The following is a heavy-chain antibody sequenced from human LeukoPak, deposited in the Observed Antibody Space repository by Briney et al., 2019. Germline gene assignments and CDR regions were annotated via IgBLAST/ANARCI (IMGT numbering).Heavy chain of an antibody. CDR2: ISSSSTYI. CDR3: ARVQRGEMATFDY. D-gene: IGHD5-24*01. CDR1: GFTFSSYS. J-gene: IGHJ4*02. Sequence: GGSLRLSCAASGFTFSSYSMNWVRQAPGKGLEWVSSISSSSTYIHYADSLKGRVTISRDNARNSLYLQIDSLRVEDTAVYYCARVQRGEMATFDYWGQGTLVTVSS. V-gene: IGHV3-21*01.